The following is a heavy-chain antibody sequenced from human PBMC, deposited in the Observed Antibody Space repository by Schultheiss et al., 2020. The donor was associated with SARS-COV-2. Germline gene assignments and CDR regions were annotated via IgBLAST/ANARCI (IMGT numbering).Heavy chain of an antibody. J-gene: IGHJ6*02. D-gene: IGHD4-17*01. Sequence: GESLKISCKGSGYSFTSYWISWVRQMPGKGLEWMGRIDPSDSYTNYSPSFQGHVTISADKSISTAYLQWSSLKASDTAMYYCARLIYGDYEDYYYGMDVWGQGTTVTVSS. CDR2: IDPSDSYT. V-gene: IGHV5-10-1*01. CDR1: GYSFTSYW. CDR3: ARLIYGDYEDYYYGMDV.